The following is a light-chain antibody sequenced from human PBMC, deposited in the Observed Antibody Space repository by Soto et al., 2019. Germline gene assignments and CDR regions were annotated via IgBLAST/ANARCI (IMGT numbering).Light chain of an antibody. CDR1: QRISSW. Sequence: IQMTQSPSSVSASVGDRVILTCRASQRISSWLASYHQRPGKAPKLLIYATSTFVTGVPSMFSGSGTGRVFSHTISSRQPEDLGTYFCQQANSVPCTFGQGTKL. J-gene: IGKJ1*01. CDR3: QQANSVPCT. V-gene: IGKV1-12*01. CDR2: ATS.